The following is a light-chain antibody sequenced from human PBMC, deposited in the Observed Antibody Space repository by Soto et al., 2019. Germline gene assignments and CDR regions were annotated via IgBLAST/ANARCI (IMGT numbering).Light chain of an antibody. CDR3: QTWGTGIRV. CDR2: LNSDGSH. CDR1: SGHGTYA. J-gene: IGLJ3*02. V-gene: IGLV4-69*01. Sequence: QPVLTQSPSASASLGASVKLTCTLSSGHGTYAIAWHQQQPEKGPRYLMRLNSDGSHSKGDGIPDRFSGSSSGAERYLTISGLQSEDEADYYCQTWGTGIRVFGGGTKVTVL.